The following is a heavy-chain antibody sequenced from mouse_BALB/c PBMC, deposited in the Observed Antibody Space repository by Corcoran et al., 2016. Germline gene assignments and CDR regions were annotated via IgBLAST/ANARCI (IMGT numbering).Heavy chain of an antibody. CDR2: IYWDDDK. Sequence: QVTLKESGPGILQPSQTLSLTCSFSGFSLSTSSMGVSWIRQPSGKGLEWLAHIYWDDDKRYNPSLKSRLTISKDTSRNQVFLKITSVDTADTATYYCARSAYYGNYETWFAYWGQGTLVTVSA. CDR3: ARSAYYGNYETWFAY. D-gene: IGHD2-10*01. CDR1: GFSLSTSSMG. J-gene: IGHJ3*01. V-gene: IGHV8-12*01.